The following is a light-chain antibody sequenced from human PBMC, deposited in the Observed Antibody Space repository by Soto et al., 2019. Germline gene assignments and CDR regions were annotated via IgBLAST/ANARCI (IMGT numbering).Light chain of an antibody. Sequence: QSVLTQPPSVSAAPGQRVTIFCSGSSSTIGNNYVSWYQQLPGTAPILLIYDNYYRPSGIPDRFSGSKSGTSATLVISGLQTGDEADYYCGTWDSNLDNGVVFVGGTKLTVL. CDR1: SSTIGNNY. CDR2: DNY. CDR3: GTWDSNLDNGVV. V-gene: IGLV1-51*01. J-gene: IGLJ2*01.